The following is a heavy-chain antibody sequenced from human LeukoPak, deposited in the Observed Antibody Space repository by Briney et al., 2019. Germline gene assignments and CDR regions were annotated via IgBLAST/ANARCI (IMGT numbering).Heavy chain of an antibody. CDR2: INPNSGNT. V-gene: IGHV1-8*03. CDR1: GYTFISYG. CDR3: ARGGLGTARPGDY. Sequence: GASVKVSCKASGYTFISYGISWVRQAPGQGLEWMGWINPNSGNTGYAQKFQGRVTITRNTSISTAYMELSSLRSEDTAVYYCARGGLGTARPGDYWGQGTLVTVSS. D-gene: IGHD6-6*01. J-gene: IGHJ4*02.